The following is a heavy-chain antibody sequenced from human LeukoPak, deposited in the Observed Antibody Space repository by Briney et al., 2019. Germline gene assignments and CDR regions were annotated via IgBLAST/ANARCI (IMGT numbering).Heavy chain of an antibody. J-gene: IGHJ6*04. CDR3: ARAAGHGGYYYGMDV. D-gene: IGHD4-23*01. Sequence: GASVKVSCKASGCTFTSYYMHWVRQAPGQGLEWMGIINPSGGSTSYAQKFQGRVTMTRDTSTSTVYMELSSLRSEDTAVYYCARAAGHGGYYYGMDVWGKGTTVTVSS. CDR2: INPSGGST. V-gene: IGHV1-46*01. CDR1: GCTFTSYY.